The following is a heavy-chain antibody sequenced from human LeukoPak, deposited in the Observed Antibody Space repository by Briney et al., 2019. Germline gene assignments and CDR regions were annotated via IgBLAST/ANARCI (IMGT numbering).Heavy chain of an antibody. CDR3: AGIRRDGYPDY. Sequence: GGSLRLSCAASGFTFSDYYMSWIRQAPGKGLEWVSYISSSGSTIYYADSVKGRFTISRDNAKNSLYLQMNSLRAQDTAVYYCAGIRRDGYPDYWGQGTLVTVSS. D-gene: IGHD5-12*01. CDR1: GFTFSDYY. V-gene: IGHV3-11*01. J-gene: IGHJ4*02. CDR2: ISSSGSTI.